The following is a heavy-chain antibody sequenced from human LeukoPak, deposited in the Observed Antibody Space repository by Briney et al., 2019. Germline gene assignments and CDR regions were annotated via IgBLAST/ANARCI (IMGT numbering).Heavy chain of an antibody. CDR3: AKESAYGSPRNYYFDN. V-gene: IGHV3-23*01. J-gene: IGHJ4*02. CDR1: GLTFSIYA. D-gene: IGHD5-12*01. CDR2: ISGRADRT. Sequence: PGGSLRLSCAASGLTFSIYAMSWVRQAPGKGPEWVSAISGRADRTYYADSVKGRFTISRDNSKNTVYLQMNSLRANDTALYYCAKESAYGSPRNYYFDNWGQGTLVTVSS.